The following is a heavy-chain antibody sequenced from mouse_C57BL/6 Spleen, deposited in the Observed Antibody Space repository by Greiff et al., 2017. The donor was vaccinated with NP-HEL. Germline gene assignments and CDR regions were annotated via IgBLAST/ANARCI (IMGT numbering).Heavy chain of an antibody. CDR1: GYTFTSYW. CDR2: IDPNSGGT. CDR3: ARCDGYYDYAMDY. V-gene: IGHV1-72*01. D-gene: IGHD2-3*01. Sequence: QVQLQQPGAELVKPGASVKLSCKASGYTFTSYWMHWVKQRPGRGLEWLGRIDPNSGGTKYNEKFKSKATLTVDKPSSTAYMQLSSLTSEDSAVYYCARCDGYYDYAMDYWGQGTSVTVSS. J-gene: IGHJ4*01.